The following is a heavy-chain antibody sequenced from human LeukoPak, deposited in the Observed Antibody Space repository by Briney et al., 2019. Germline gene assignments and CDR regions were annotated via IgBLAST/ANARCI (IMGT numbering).Heavy chain of an antibody. CDR2: AFAGGST. Sequence: PGGSLRLSCAASGFTVSNNYMSWVRQAPGKGLEWASVAFAGGSTYYADSVKDRFTISRDNSKNTLSLQMDSLRVEDTGVYYCAVGSGRWGQGTLVTVSS. CDR1: GFTVSNNY. D-gene: IGHD1-26*01. V-gene: IGHV3-66*01. J-gene: IGHJ4*02. CDR3: AVGSGR.